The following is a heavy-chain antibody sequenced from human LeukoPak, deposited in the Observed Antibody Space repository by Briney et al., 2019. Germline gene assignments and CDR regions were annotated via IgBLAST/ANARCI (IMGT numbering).Heavy chain of an antibody. D-gene: IGHD3-22*01. CDR1: GFTVSSNS. CDR3: ARRAGDYSHPYDY. Sequence: GGSLRLSCTVSGFTVSSNSMSWVRQAPGKGLEWVSFIYTTGNTHNSESVKGRFTISRDSSKNTLYLQMNSLRAEDTAVYYCARRAGDYSHPYDYWGQGTLVTVSS. V-gene: IGHV3-53*01. CDR2: IYTTGNT. J-gene: IGHJ4*02.